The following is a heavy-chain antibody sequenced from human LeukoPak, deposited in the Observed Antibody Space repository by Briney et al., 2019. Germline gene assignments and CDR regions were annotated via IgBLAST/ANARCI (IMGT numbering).Heavy chain of an antibody. D-gene: IGHD3-22*01. CDR3: ARDPETYYYDSSGYYHDY. V-gene: IGHV3-21*01. CDR2: ISSSSGYI. CDR1: GFTFSSYS. J-gene: IGHJ4*02. Sequence: PGGSLRLSCAASGFTFSSYSMNWVRQAPGKGLEWVSSISSSSGYIYYADSVKGRFTISRDNAKNSLYLRMNSLRAEDTAVYYCARDPETYYYDSSGYYHDYWGQGTLVTVSS.